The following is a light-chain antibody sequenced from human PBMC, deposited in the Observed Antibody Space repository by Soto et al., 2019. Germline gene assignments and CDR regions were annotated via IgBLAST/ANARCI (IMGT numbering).Light chain of an antibody. CDR2: HTS. CDR1: QTVNSR. J-gene: IGKJ4*01. V-gene: IGKV3-11*01. CDR3: QQRSNWPLT. Sequence: EIVLTQSPATLSSSPGERATLSCRASQTVNSRLAWYQHKPGQAPRLLIYHTSNRATGIPARFSGSGSGTDFTLTISSLEPEDFAVYYCQQRSNWPLTFGGGTKVDIK.